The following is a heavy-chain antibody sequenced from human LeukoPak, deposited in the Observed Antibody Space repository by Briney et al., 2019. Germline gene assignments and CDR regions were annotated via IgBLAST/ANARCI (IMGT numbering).Heavy chain of an antibody. CDR2: IHHDGRI. CDR3: AKLPGP. J-gene: IGHJ5*02. D-gene: IGHD1-1*01. CDR1: GGSIDSTNW. Sequence: SETLSLTCDVSGGSIDSTNWWNWVRQPPGKGLEWIGEIHHDGRINYNPSLKSRVTISVDTSKNQFSLKLSSVTAADTAVYYCAKLPGPWGQGTLVTVSS. V-gene: IGHV4/OR15-8*01.